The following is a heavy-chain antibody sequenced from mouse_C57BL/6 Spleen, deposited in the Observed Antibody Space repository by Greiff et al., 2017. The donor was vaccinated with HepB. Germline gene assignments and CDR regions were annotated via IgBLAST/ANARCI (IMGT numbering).Heavy chain of an antibody. CDR3: ARSPPHYYVSSYYFDY. J-gene: IGHJ2*01. Sequence: EVQLQQSGPGLVKPSQSLSLTCSVTGYSITSGYYWNWIRQFPGNKLEWMGYISYDGSNNYNPSLKNRISITRDTSKNQFFLQLNSVTTEDTATYYCARSPPHYYVSSYYFDYGGQGTTLTVSS. CDR2: ISYDGSN. CDR1: GYSITSGYY. D-gene: IGHD1-1*01. V-gene: IGHV3-6*01.